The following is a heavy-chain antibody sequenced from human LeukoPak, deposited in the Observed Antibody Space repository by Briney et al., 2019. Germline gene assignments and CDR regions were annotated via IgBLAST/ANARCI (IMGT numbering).Heavy chain of an antibody. CDR2: INPNSGGT. CDR1: GYTFTGYY. CDR3: ARDEGQGYCSSTSCYRSTFDY. D-gene: IGHD2-2*01. V-gene: IGHV1-2*06. Sequence: GASVKVSCKASGYTFTGYYMHWVRQAPGQGLEWMGRINPNSGGTNYAQKFQGRVTMTRDTSTSTVYMELSSLRSEDTAVYYCARDEGQGYCSSTSCYRSTFDYWGQGTLVTVSS. J-gene: IGHJ4*02.